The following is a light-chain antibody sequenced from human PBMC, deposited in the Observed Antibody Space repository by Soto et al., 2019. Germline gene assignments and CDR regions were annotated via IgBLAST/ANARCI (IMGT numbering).Light chain of an antibody. CDR2: AAS. Sequence: EIGLTQSPGTLSLSPGERATLSCGASQSVSSSYLAWYQQKPGQAPRLLIYAASSRATGIPDRFRGSGSGTYVTLAISRLEPEDFAVYCCQQFGSSPPSITFGQGTRLDIK. V-gene: IGKV3-20*01. J-gene: IGKJ5*01. CDR1: QSVSSSY. CDR3: QQFGSSPPSIT.